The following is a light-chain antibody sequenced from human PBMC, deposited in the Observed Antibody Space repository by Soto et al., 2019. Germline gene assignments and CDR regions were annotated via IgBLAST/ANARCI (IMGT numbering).Light chain of an antibody. J-gene: IGKJ4*01. CDR2: RAS. V-gene: IGKV3-15*01. Sequence: EIVMTQSPATLSVSPGERATLSCRASQSVFSNVARYQQRPGQAPRLLIYRASTRATGIPARFSGSGSGTEFTLTISSLQSEDFAVYHCQQYSSSPLTFGGGTKVDIK. CDR1: QSVFSN. CDR3: QQYSSSPLT.